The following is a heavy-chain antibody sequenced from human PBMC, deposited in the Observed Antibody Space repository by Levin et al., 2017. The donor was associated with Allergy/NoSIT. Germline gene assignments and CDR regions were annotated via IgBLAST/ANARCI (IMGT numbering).Heavy chain of an antibody. D-gene: IGHD2-2*01. CDR1: GFTFSSYA. J-gene: IGHJ6*02. CDR2: ISYDGSNK. Sequence: GGSLRLSCAASGFTFSSYAMHWVRQAPGKGLEWVAVISYDGSNKYYADSVKGRFTISRDNSKNTLYLQMNSLRAEDTAVYYCARDKGSVVPAAMGPGGDYYYGMDVWGQGTTVTVSS. CDR3: ARDKGSVVPAAMGPGGDYYYGMDV. V-gene: IGHV3-30-3*01.